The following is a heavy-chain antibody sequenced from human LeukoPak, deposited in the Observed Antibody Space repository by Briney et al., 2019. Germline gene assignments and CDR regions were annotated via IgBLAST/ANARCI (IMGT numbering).Heavy chain of an antibody. CDR2: ISTDGSRT. CDR1: GFTFSSHW. Sequence: GGSLRLSCAASGFTFSSHWMHWVRQAPGKGLVWVSRISTDGSRTNYADSVKGRFTISRDDAKNTLYLQMDSLRAEDTAVYYCARGGRSGTYAYYFDNWGQGTLVTVSS. J-gene: IGHJ4*02. D-gene: IGHD1-26*01. CDR3: ARGGRSGTYAYYFDN. V-gene: IGHV3-74*01.